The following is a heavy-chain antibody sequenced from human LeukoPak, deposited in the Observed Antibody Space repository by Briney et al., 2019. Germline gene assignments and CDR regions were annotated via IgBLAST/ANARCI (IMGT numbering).Heavy chain of an antibody. D-gene: IGHD2-2*01. V-gene: IGHV3-7*03. CDR2: IKQDGSEK. J-gene: IGHJ4*02. CDR1: GFTFGSCW. CDR3: ARDYDCSSTSCYYFDY. Sequence: GGSLRLSCAASGFTFGSCWMSWVRQAPGKGLEWVANIKQDGSEKYYVDSVKGRFTISRDNAKNSLYLQMNSLRAEDTAVYYCARDYDCSSTSCYYFDYWGQGTLVTVSS.